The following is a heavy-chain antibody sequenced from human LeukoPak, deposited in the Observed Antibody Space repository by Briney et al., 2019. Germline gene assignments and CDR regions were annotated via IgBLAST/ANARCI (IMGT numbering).Heavy chain of an antibody. J-gene: IGHJ4*02. CDR2: INHSGST. CDR1: GGSFSGYY. CDR3: AREGAHCFDY. Sequence: SETLSLTCAVYGGSFSGYYWSWIRQPPGKGLEWIGEINHSGSTNYNPSLKSRVTISVDTSKNQFSLKLSSVTAADTAVYYCAREGAHCFDYWGQGTLVTVSS. V-gene: IGHV4-34*01. D-gene: IGHD3-16*01.